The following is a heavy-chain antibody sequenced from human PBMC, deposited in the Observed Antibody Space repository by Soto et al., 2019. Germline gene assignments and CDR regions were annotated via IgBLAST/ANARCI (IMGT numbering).Heavy chain of an antibody. J-gene: IGHJ4*02. CDR2: ISGSGGTT. CDR1: GFTFSTSA. V-gene: IGHV3-23*01. CDR3: AKSPPSSGISQPYDY. Sequence: EVQLLESGGGLVQPGGSLRLSCAGSGFTFSTSAMGWVRQAPGKGLECVSAISGSGGTTYYADSVKGRFTISRDYSKNTLYLQMNSLRAEDTAVYYCAKSPPSSGISQPYDYWGQGTLVTVSS. D-gene: IGHD3-22*01.